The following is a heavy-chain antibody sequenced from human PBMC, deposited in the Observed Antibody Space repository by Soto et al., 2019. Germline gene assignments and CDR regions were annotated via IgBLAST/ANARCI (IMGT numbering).Heavy chain of an antibody. CDR3: ARDPRSGGSFDY. V-gene: IGHV4-30-4*02. J-gene: IGHJ4*02. CDR1: GGSISSGDYY. D-gene: IGHD2-15*01. CDR2: IYYSGST. Sequence: PSDTLSLPCTVSGGSISSGDYYWSWIRQPPGKGLEWIGYIYYSGSTYYNPSLKSRVTISVDTSKNQFSLKLSSVTAADTAVYYCARDPRSGGSFDYWGQGTLVTVSS.